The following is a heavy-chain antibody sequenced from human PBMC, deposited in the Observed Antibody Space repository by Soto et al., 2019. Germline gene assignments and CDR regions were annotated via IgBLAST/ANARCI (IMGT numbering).Heavy chain of an antibody. V-gene: IGHV1-18*04. Sequence: QVQLVQSGAEVKKPGASVKVSCKASGYSLTDYGISWVRQAPGQGLEWMGWISGYTGNTNYAQKLQVRVTMTTDTSTNTAYMELRSLRSDDTGVYYCASERDLWFDPWGQGTLVTVAS. J-gene: IGHJ5*02. CDR1: GYSLTDYG. CDR2: ISGYTGNT. CDR3: ASERDLWFDP.